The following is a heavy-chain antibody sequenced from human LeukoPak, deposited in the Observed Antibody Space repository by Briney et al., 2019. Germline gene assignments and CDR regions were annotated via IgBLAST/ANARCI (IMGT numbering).Heavy chain of an antibody. CDR2: IYYSGST. Sequence: SETLSLTCTVSGGSISSYYWSWIRQPPGKGLEWIGYIYYSGSTNYNPSLKSRVTISVDTSKNQFSLKLSSVTAADTAVYYCAGWNLDWFDPWGQGTLVTVSP. J-gene: IGHJ5*02. D-gene: IGHD1-7*01. V-gene: IGHV4-59*01. CDR1: GGSISSYY. CDR3: AGWNLDWFDP.